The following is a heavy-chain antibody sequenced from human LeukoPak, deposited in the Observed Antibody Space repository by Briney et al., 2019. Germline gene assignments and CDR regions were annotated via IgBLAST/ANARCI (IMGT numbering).Heavy chain of an antibody. CDR1: GGSFSGYY. V-gene: IGHV4-34*01. J-gene: IGHJ6*03. CDR2: IDHSGST. D-gene: IGHD2-21*02. Sequence: SETLSLTCSVYGGSFSGYYWSWIRQPPGKGLEWIGEIDHSGSTNYNPSLKSRVTISVDTSKNQFSLKLSSVTAADTAVYYCARGRVTALGYYYYYYMDVWGKGTTVTVSS. CDR3: ARGRVTALGYYYYYYMDV.